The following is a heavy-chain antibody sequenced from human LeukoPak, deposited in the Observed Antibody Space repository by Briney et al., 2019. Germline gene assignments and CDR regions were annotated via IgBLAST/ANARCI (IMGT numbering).Heavy chain of an antibody. CDR2: ISYDGSNK. CDR1: GFTFSSYA. Sequence: PGRSLRLSCAASGFTFSSYAMHWVRQAPGKGLEWVAVISYDGSNKYYADSVKGRFTISRDNSKNTLYLQMNSLRAEDTAVYYCAREDSGSDAFDIWGQGTMVTVSS. CDR3: AREDSGSDAFDI. V-gene: IGHV3-30-3*01. D-gene: IGHD1-26*01. J-gene: IGHJ3*02.